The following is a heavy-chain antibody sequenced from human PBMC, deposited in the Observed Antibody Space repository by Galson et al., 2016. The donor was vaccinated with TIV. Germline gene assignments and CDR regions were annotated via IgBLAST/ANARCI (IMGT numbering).Heavy chain of an antibody. V-gene: IGHV1-69*13. CDR1: GGTFGSYA. CDR3: ARGSAAITIFGVDYYYGMDV. D-gene: IGHD3-3*01. J-gene: IGHJ6*02. CDR2: IIPIFGTA. Sequence: SVKVSCKASGGTFGSYAISWVRQAPGQGLEWMGGIIPIFGTANYAQKFQGRVTITADESTSTAYMELSSLRSEDTAVYYCARGSAAITIFGVDYYYGMDVWGQGTTVTVSS.